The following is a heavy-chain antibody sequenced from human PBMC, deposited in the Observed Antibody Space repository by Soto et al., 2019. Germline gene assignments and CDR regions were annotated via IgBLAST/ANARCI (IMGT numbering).Heavy chain of an antibody. CDR1: GFTFSSYS. J-gene: IGHJ4*02. CDR2: ISSSSSTI. CDR3: ARLVNTDMAYFDY. V-gene: IGHV3-48*02. D-gene: IGHD5-18*01. Sequence: EVQLVESGGGLVQPGGSLRLSCAASGFTFSSYSMNWVRQAPGKGLEWVSYISSSSSTIYYADSVKGRFTISRDNAKNSQYLQMNSLRDEDTAVYYCARLVNTDMAYFDYWGQGTLVTFSS.